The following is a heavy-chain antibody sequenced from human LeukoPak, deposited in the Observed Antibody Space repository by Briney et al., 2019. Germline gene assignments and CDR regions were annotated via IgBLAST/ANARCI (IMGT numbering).Heavy chain of an antibody. J-gene: IGHJ6*02. V-gene: IGHV3-53*01. D-gene: IGHD6-13*01. CDR3: AREAAGYYYGMDV. CDR1: GFTVSSNY. CDR2: IYSGGNT. Sequence: GGSLRLSCAASGFTVSSNYMSWVRQAPGKGLEWVSVIYSGGNTYYADSVKGRFTISRDNSKNTLYLQMNSLRAEDTAVYYCAREAAGYYYGMDVWGQGTTVTVSS.